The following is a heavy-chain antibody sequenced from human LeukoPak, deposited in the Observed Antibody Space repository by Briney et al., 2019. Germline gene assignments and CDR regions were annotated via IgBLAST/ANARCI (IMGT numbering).Heavy chain of an antibody. CDR1: GGSISSYY. D-gene: IGHD4-17*01. Sequence: SETLSLTCTVSGGSISSYYWSWIRQPPGKGLEWIGYIYYSGSTNYNPSLKSRVTISVDTSKNQFSLKLSSVTAADTAVYYCARDGDDCGDYAYFDYWGQGTLVTVSS. V-gene: IGHV4-59*12. J-gene: IGHJ4*02. CDR3: ARDGDDCGDYAYFDY. CDR2: IYYSGST.